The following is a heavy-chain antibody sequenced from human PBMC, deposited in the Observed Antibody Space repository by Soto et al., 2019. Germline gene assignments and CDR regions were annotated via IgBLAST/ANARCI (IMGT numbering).Heavy chain of an antibody. D-gene: IGHD3-10*01. CDR2: INHSGST. CDR3: ARAAPMVRGVTNYYYYGMDV. J-gene: IGHJ6*02. Sequence: SSETLSLTCAVYGGSFSGYYWSWIRQPPGKGLEWIGEINHSGSTNYNPSLKSRVTISVDTSKNQFSLKLSSVTAADTAVYYCARAAPMVRGVTNYYYYGMDVWGQGTTVTVSS. V-gene: IGHV4-34*01. CDR1: GGSFSGYY.